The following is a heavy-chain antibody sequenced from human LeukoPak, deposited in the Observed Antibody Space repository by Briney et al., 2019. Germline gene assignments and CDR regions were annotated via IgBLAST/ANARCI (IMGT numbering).Heavy chain of an antibody. CDR1: GGSISSYY. CDR2: IYYSGST. V-gene: IGHV4-59*08. D-gene: IGHD1-26*01. CDR3: ATLFTWELLGSDAFDI. Sequence: SETLSLTCTVSGGSISSYYWSWIRQPPGKGLEWIGYIYYSGSTNYNPSLRSRVTISVDTSKNQSSLKLSSVTAGDTAVYYCATLFTWELLGSDAFDIWGQGTMVTVSS. J-gene: IGHJ3*02.